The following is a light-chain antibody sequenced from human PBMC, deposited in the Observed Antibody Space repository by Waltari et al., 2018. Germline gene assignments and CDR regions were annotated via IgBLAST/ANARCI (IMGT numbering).Light chain of an antibody. CDR1: TGAVTSGHY. CDR2: DTS. Sequence: QSVVTQEPSLTVSPGGTVPPPCVSSTGAVTSGHYPYWFQQKPGQAPRTLIYDTSNKHSWTPARFSGFLLGGKAALTLAGAQPEDEAEYYCLLSYSGARVFGGGTKLTVL. V-gene: IGLV7-46*01. CDR3: LLSYSGARV. J-gene: IGLJ2*01.